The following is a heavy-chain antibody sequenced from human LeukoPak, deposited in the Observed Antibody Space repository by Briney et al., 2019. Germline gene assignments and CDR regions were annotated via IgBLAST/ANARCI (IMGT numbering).Heavy chain of an antibody. J-gene: IGHJ4*02. CDR3: AKDGVRDGYYYYFDY. V-gene: IGHV3-33*06. Sequence: GGSLRLSCAASGFTFSSDGMHWVRQAPGKGLEWVAVIWYDGSNKYYADSAKGRFTISRDNSKNTLYLQMNSLRAEDTAVYYCAKDGVRDGYYYYFDYWGQGTLVNVSS. CDR2: IWYDGSNK. D-gene: IGHD5-24*01. CDR1: GFTFSSDG.